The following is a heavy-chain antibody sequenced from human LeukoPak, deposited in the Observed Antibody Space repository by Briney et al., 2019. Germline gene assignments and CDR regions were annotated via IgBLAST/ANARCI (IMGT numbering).Heavy chain of an antibody. CDR1: GYTFTSYD. CDR2: MNPNSGNT. V-gene: IGHV1-8*03. Sequence: ASVKVSCKASGYTFTSYDINWVRQATGQGLEWMGWMNPNSGNTGYAQKFQGRVTITRNTSISTAYMELSSLRSEDTAAYYCAREGSYDYVWGSYRYRIDYWGQGTLVTVSS. D-gene: IGHD3-16*02. CDR3: AREGSYDYVWGSYRYRIDY. J-gene: IGHJ4*02.